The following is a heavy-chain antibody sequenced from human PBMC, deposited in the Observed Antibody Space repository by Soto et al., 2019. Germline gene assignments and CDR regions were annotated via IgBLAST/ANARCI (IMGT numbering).Heavy chain of an antibody. CDR1: GFTFSDHY. Sequence: EVQVVESGGGLVQPGGSLRLSCVGSGFTFSDHYMDWVRQAPGKGLEWVGRSRNKAKRYTKQYAASVKGRITISRHYSKNSLYLQMNSLKTEDTAIYYCARISAAASNAFDIWGQGTMVTVSP. CDR2: SRNKAKRYTK. J-gene: IGHJ3*02. CDR3: ARISAAASNAFDI. D-gene: IGHD6-13*01. V-gene: IGHV3-72*01.